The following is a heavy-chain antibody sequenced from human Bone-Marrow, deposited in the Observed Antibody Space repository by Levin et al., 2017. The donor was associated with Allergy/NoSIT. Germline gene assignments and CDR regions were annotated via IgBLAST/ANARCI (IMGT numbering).Heavy chain of an antibody. J-gene: IGHJ2*01. V-gene: IGHV2-5*02. CDR3: AHRGYGDYDTYWYFDR. Sequence: QTLSLTCTFSGFSLSTSGVGVGWIRQPPGKALEWLALIYWDDDKRYSPSLKSRLTITKDTSKNQVVLTMTNMDPVDTATYYCAHRGYGDYDTYWYFDRWGRGTLVTVSS. CDR2: IYWDDDK. D-gene: IGHD4-17*01. CDR1: GFSLSTSGVG.